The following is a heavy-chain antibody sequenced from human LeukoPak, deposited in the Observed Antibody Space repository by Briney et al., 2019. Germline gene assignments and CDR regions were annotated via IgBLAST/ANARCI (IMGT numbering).Heavy chain of an antibody. J-gene: IGHJ4*02. CDR2: IYYSGST. CDR1: GGSISSYY. D-gene: IGHD1-26*01. Sequence: SETLSLTCTVSGGSISSYYWSWIRQPPGKGLEWIGYIYYSGSTNYNPSLKSRVTISVDTSKNQFSLKLTSVTDTDTAVYYCARQDYSGTYLFDYWGQGTLVTVSS. CDR3: ARQDYSGTYLFDY. V-gene: IGHV4-59*08.